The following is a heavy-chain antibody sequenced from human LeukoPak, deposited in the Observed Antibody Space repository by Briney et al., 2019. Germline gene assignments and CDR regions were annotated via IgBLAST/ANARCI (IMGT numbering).Heavy chain of an antibody. V-gene: IGHV3-7*01. CDR1: GFTFSTSW. Sequence: GGSLRLSCAASGFTFSTSWMSWVRQAPGKELEWVANIKHDASETNYVDSVKGRFTISRGNAKNSLYLQMNSLRAEDTAVYYCARPRVPDSWGQGTLVTVSS. J-gene: IGHJ4*02. CDR3: ARPRVPDS. CDR2: IKHDASET.